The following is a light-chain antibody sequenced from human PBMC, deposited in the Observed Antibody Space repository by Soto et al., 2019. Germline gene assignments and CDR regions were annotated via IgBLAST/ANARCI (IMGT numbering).Light chain of an antibody. CDR3: QQYGSSST. J-gene: IGKJ1*01. V-gene: IGKV3-20*01. CDR1: EGVRNSY. CDR2: GAS. Sequence: EIVLMQSPGTLSLSPGERATLSCRASEGVRNSYLAWYQQKAGQAPRLLIYGASSRATGIPERFSGSGSGTDFTLTISRLEPEDFAVYYCQQYGSSSTFGQGTKVDIK.